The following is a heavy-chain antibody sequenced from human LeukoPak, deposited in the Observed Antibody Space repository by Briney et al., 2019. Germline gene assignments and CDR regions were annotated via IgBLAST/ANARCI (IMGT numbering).Heavy chain of an antibody. D-gene: IGHD3-22*01. Sequence: PSETLSLTCAVYGGSFSGYYWSWIRQPPGKGLEWIGEINHSGSTNYNPSLKSRVTMSVDTSKNQFSLKLSSVTAADTAVYYCARVRDYDSSGYYPNPRTAAFDIWGQGTMVTVSS. CDR3: ARVRDYDSSGYYPNPRTAAFDI. CDR1: GGSFSGYY. J-gene: IGHJ3*02. CDR2: INHSGST. V-gene: IGHV4-34*01.